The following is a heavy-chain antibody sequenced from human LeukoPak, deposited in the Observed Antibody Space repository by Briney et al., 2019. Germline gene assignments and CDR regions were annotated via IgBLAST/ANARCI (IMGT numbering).Heavy chain of an antibody. J-gene: IGHJ4*02. V-gene: IGHV4-34*01. Sequence: SETLSLTCDVSGGSFSGHYWSWIRQPPGKGLEWIGEIDHSGNTNYNPSLKRRVTISIDTSKTQFSLRLSSVTAADTAMCYCARRRGRFLTYCGTECYSGYDQWGQGALVAVAS. CDR3: ARRRGRFLTYCGTECYSGYDQ. D-gene: IGHD2-21*01. CDR2: IDHSGNT. CDR1: GGSFSGHY.